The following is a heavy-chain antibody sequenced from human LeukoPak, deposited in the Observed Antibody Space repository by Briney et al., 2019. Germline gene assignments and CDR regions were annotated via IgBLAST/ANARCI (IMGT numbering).Heavy chain of an antibody. CDR3: ARDRRGGGYFGVYYYYGMDV. CDR2: INHSGST. D-gene: IGHD5-18*01. CDR1: GGSFSGYY. V-gene: IGHV4-34*01. J-gene: IGHJ6*02. Sequence: PSETLSLTCAVYGGSFSGYYWSWLRQPPGKGLEWIGEINHSGSTNYNPSLKSRVTISVDTSKNQFSLKLSSVTAADTAVYYCARDRRGGGYFGVYYYYGMDVWGQGTTVTVSS.